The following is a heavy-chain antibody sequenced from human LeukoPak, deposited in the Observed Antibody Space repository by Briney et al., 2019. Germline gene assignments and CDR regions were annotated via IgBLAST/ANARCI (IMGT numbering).Heavy chain of an antibody. J-gene: IGHJ5*02. D-gene: IGHD4-11*01. CDR3: ARVFPTYSRRAYWFDP. CDR2: IYYSGST. V-gene: IGHV4-39*07. CDR1: GGSISSSSYY. Sequence: SETLSLTCTVSGGSISSSSYYWGWIRQPPGKGLEWIGSIYYSGSTYYNPSLKSRVTISVDTSKNQFSLKLSSVTAADTAVYYCARVFPTYSRRAYWFDPWGQGTPVTVSS.